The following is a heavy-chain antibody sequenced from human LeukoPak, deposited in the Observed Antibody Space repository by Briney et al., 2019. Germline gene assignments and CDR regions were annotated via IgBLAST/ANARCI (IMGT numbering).Heavy chain of an antibody. J-gene: IGHJ4*02. CDR3: AGLIGYCSGGSCYPH. V-gene: IGHV4-59*08. CDR2: IYYSGST. CDR1: GGSISSYY. D-gene: IGHD2-15*01. Sequence: SETLSLTCTVSGGSISSYYWSWIRQPPGKGLEWIGYIYYSGSTNYNPSLKSRVTISVDTSKNQFSLKLSSVTAADTAVYYCAGLIGYCSGGSCYPHWGQGTLVTVSS.